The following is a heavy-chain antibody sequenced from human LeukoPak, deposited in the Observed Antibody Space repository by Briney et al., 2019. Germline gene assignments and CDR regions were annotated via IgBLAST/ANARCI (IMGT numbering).Heavy chain of an antibody. CDR3: ATGPRSTYNWNYLYYFDY. J-gene: IGHJ4*02. CDR1: GYTLTELS. Sequence: GASVKVSCKVSGYTLTELSMHWVRQAPGKGLEWMGGFDSEDGETIYAQKFQGRVTVTEDTSTDTAYMELSSLRSEDTAVYYCATGPRSTYNWNYLYYFDYWGQGTLVTVSS. CDR2: FDSEDGET. V-gene: IGHV1-24*01. D-gene: IGHD1-7*01.